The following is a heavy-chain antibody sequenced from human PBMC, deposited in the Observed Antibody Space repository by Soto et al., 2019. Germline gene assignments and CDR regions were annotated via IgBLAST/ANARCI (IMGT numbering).Heavy chain of an antibody. CDR3: ALSYGDYYDSSGYDY. J-gene: IGHJ4*02. Sequence: QVQLVESGGGVVQPGRSLRLSCAASGFTFSSYGMHWVRQAPGKGLEWVAVISYDGSNKYYADSVKGRFTISRDNSKNTLYLQMNSLRAEETAVYYCALSYGDYYDSSGYDYWGQGTLVTVSS. CDR2: ISYDGSNK. CDR1: GFTFSSYG. D-gene: IGHD3-22*01. V-gene: IGHV3-30*03.